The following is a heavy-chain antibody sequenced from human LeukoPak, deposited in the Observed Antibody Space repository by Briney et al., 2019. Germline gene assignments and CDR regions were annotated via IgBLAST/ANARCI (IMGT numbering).Heavy chain of an antibody. D-gene: IGHD1-26*01. CDR3: VKRDLATPGHFDY. J-gene: IGHJ4*02. Sequence: PGGSLRLSCVASGFTFSSYAMTWVRQVPGKGLEWISAISGNGAVTYYQDSVKGRFTTSRDNSRNTLFLQMNRLRVEDTAVYYCVKRDLATPGHFDYWGQGTLVTVSS. CDR1: GFTFSSYA. CDR2: ISGNGAVT. V-gene: IGHV3-23*01.